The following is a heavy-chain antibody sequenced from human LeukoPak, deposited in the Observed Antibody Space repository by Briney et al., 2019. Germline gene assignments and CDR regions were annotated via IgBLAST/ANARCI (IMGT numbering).Heavy chain of an antibody. Sequence: ASVKVSCKASGYTFTTYAMHWVRQAPGQRLEWMGWINAGNGNTKYSQKFQGRVTITRDTSASTAYMELSSLRSEDTAVYYCATTVTAGTYRYFQHWGQGTLVTVSS. CDR1: GYTFTTYA. V-gene: IGHV1-3*01. D-gene: IGHD4-17*01. CDR3: ATTVTAGTYRYFQH. J-gene: IGHJ1*01. CDR2: INAGNGNT.